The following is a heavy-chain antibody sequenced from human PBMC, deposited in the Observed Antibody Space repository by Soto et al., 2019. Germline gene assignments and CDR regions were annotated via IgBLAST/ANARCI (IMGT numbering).Heavy chain of an antibody. J-gene: IGHJ4*02. V-gene: IGHV1-18*01. CDR1: GYTFNSYG. Sequence: ASVEVSCKASGYTFNSYGITWVRQAPGQGLEWMGWISAYNGKTNYVQKLQGRVTMTTDTSTSTAYMELRSLRSDDTAVYYCARNYYDSSGYYAPDYWGQGTLVTVSS. CDR3: ARNYYDSSGYYAPDY. CDR2: ISAYNGKT. D-gene: IGHD3-22*01.